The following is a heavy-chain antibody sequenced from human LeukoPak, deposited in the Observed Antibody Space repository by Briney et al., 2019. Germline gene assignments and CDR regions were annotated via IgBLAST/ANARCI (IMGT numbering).Heavy chain of an antibody. CDR2: ISSSSSYI. V-gene: IGHV3-21*01. J-gene: IGHJ3*02. Sequence: PGGSLRLSCAASGFTFSTYSMNWVRQAPGKGLEWVSFISSSSSYIYYADSVKGRFTISRDNAENSLYLQMNSLRAEDTAVYYCARDPGRAFDIWGQGTVVTVSS. CDR3: ARDPGRAFDI. CDR1: GFTFSTYS.